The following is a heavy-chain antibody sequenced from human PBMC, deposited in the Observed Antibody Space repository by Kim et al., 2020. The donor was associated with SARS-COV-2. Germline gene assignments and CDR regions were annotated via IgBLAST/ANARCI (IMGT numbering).Heavy chain of an antibody. D-gene: IGHD6-13*01. J-gene: IGHJ6*02. CDR3: ARRYSSSWGEYYGMDV. V-gene: IGHV1-18*01. Sequence: QKLQGRVTMTTDTSTSTAYMELRSLRSADTAVYYCARRYSSSWGEYYGMDVWGQGTTVTVSS.